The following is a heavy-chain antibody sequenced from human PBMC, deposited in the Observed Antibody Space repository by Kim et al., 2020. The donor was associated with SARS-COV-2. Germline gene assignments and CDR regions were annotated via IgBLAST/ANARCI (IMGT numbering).Heavy chain of an antibody. Sequence: VKGRFTISRDNSKNTLYLQMNSLRAEDTAVYYCARDRGAAAGLNNWFDPWGQGTLVTVSS. J-gene: IGHJ5*02. CDR3: ARDRGAAAGLNNWFDP. V-gene: IGHV3-30*07. D-gene: IGHD6-13*01.